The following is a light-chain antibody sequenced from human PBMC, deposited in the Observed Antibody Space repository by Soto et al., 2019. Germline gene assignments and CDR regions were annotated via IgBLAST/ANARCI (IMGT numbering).Light chain of an antibody. CDR3: QQYVSSPFT. V-gene: IGKV3-20*01. CDR2: GAS. CDR1: QSVSSSY. Sequence: EIVLTQSPGTLSLSPGERATLSCRASQSVSSSYSAWYQQKPGQAPRLLIYGASSRATGIPDRFSGSGSGTDFTLTISRLEPEDFAVYYCQQYVSSPFTFGPGTKVDIK. J-gene: IGKJ3*01.